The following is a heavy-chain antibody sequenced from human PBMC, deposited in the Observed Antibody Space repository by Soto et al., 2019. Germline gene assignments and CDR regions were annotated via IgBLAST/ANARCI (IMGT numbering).Heavy chain of an antibody. CDR1: GGSISSYY. Sequence: SETLSLTCTVPGGSISSYYWSWIRQPPGKGLEWIGYIYYSGSTNYNPSLKSRVTISVDTSKNQFSLKLSSVTAADTAVYYCASLDQGGNPRSYYYYGMDVWGQGTTVTVS. CDR2: IYYSGST. CDR3: ASLDQGGNPRSYYYYGMDV. J-gene: IGHJ6*02. V-gene: IGHV4-59*08. D-gene: IGHD2-15*01.